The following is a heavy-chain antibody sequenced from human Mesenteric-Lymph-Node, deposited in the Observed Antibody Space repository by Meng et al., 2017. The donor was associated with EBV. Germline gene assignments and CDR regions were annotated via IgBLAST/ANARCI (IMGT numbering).Heavy chain of an antibody. V-gene: IGHV1-3*01. D-gene: IGHD6-19*01. CDR3: ARDSSGDSRRFDP. Sequence: QVQLVQSGAEVKKPGASVKVSCEASGYTFTSYAMHWVRQAPGQRLEWMGWITVGNGDTKYSQKFHGRVTITRDTSATTAYMELSSLTSEDTAVYYCARDSSGDSRRFDPWGQGTLVTVSS. CDR2: ITVGNGDT. CDR1: GYTFTSYA. J-gene: IGHJ5*02.